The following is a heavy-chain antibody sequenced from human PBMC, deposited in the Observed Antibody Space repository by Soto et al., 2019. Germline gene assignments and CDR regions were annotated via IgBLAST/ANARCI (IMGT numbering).Heavy chain of an antibody. CDR3: ARGRTVRNYADDSSDYFYFFDY. Sequence: SETLSLTCTVSGDSISTFYWGWMRQSPGKELEWVGYVYYTGSTNYNPSLKSRVTISVDRSKNQFSLKLTSANAADTAVYYCARGRTVRNYADDSSDYFYFFDYWGQGTQVTVSS. J-gene: IGHJ4*02. D-gene: IGHD3-22*01. CDR1: GDSISTFY. CDR2: VYYTGST. V-gene: IGHV4-59*01.